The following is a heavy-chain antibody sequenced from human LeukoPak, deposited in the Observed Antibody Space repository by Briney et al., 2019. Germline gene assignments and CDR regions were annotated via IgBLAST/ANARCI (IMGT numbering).Heavy chain of an antibody. CDR2: ISYDGSNK. V-gene: IGHV3-30*04. CDR3: ARDEVTHISEYYYYYGMDV. J-gene: IGHJ6*01. Sequence: GGSLRLSCAASGFTFSSYAMHWVRQAPGKGLEWVAVISYDGSNKYYADSVKGRFTISRDNSKNTLYLQMNSLRAEDTAVYYCARDEVTHISEYYYYYGMDVWGQGTTVTVSS. D-gene: IGHD2-21*02. CDR1: GFTFSSYA.